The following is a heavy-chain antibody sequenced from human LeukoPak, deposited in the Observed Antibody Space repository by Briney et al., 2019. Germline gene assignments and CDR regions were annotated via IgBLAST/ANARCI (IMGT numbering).Heavy chain of an antibody. Sequence: ASAKVSCKASGYTFTGFYIHWVRQAPGQGLEWMGWINPKSGGTKYAEKFQGRVSMTRDTSIRAAYMNLSRLTSDDTAFYYCVRDVDTSTWDDYWGQGTLVTVSS. CDR3: VRDVDTSTWDDY. V-gene: IGHV1-2*02. CDR2: INPKSGGT. J-gene: IGHJ4*02. CDR1: GYTFTGFY. D-gene: IGHD2-2*01.